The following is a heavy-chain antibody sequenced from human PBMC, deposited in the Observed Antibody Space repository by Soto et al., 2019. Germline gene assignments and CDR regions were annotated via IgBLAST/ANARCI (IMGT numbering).Heavy chain of an antibody. D-gene: IGHD5-18*01. V-gene: IGHV4-34*01. J-gene: IGHJ4*02. CDR2: INHSGST. Sequence: SETLSLTCAVYGGSFSGYYWSWIRQPPGKGLEWIGEINHSGSTNYNPSLKSRVTISVDTSKNQFSLKLSSVTAADTAVCYCARAKPSGYSYGRHFDYWGQGTLVTVSS. CDR3: ARAKPSGYSYGRHFDY. CDR1: GGSFSGYY.